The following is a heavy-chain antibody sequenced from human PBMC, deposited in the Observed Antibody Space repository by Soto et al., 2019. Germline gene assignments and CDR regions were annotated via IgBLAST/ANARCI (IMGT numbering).Heavy chain of an antibody. V-gene: IGHV4-59*01. CDR2: IYYSGNT. J-gene: IGHJ6*02. Sequence: WTWIRQPPGKGLEWIGYIYYSGNTKYNPSLKSRVSMSIDTSKNQFSLKLNSVTATDTAVYLCASRMRIVTTGTEDYYCYGMDVWGRGTTVTVSS. D-gene: IGHD1-1*01. CDR3: ASRMRIVTTGTEDYYCYGMDV.